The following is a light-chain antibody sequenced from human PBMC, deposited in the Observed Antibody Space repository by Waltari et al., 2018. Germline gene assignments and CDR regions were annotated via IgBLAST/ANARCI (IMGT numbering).Light chain of an antibody. CDR2: AAS. CDR1: LYITVKL. Sequence: RSSLYITVKLIIVCDQNPGQAPRLLIYAASTRAPGVADRCSGSGSGTDFTRTISRLEPEDSAVYYCQQYDGSVVTFGGVTMVEI. V-gene: IGKV3-20*01. CDR3: QQYDGSVVT. J-gene: IGKJ4*01.